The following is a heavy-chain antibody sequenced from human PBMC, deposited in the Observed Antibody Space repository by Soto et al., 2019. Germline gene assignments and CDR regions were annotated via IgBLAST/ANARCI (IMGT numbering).Heavy chain of an antibody. CDR3: ARDPQIFDK. V-gene: IGHV1-18*04. CDR2: ISAYNGNT. J-gene: IGHJ4*02. Sequence: QVQLVQSGAEVKKPGASVKVSCKASGYTFTSYGISWVRQAPGQGLEWMGWISAYNGNTKYAQKFQGRVTMTTDKSTSPAFMALRSLRSAGTAVDFCARDPQIFDKLGQGTLVTVSS. CDR1: GYTFTSYG.